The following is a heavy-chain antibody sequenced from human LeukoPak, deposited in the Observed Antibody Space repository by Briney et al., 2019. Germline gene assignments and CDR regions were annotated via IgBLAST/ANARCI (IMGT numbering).Heavy chain of an antibody. J-gene: IGHJ3*02. Sequence: GGSLRLSCAASGFTFSSYGMHCVRQAPGKGLEWVAFIRYDGSNKYYADSVKGRFTISRDNSKNTLYLQMNSLRAEDTAVYYCALGDILTGYDDAFDIWGQGTMLTVSS. D-gene: IGHD3-9*01. CDR1: GFTFSSYG. V-gene: IGHV3-30*02. CDR2: IRYDGSNK. CDR3: ALGDILTGYDDAFDI.